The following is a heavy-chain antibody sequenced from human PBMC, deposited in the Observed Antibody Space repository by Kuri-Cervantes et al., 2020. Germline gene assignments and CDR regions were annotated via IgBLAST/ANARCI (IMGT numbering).Heavy chain of an antibody. CDR1: GFTFSSYA. CDR2: IKQDGSEK. Sequence: GESLKISCAASGFTFSSYAMHWVRQAPGKGLEWVANIKQDGSEKYYVDSVKGRFTISRDNAKNSLYLQMNSLRAEDTAVYYRARDSPLKITMVRGVLFGAFDIWGQGTMVTVSS. CDR3: ARDSPLKITMVRGVLFGAFDI. D-gene: IGHD3-10*01. V-gene: IGHV3-7*01. J-gene: IGHJ3*02.